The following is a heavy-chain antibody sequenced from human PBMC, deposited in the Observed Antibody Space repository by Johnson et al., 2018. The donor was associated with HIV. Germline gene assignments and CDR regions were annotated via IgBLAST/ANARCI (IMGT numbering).Heavy chain of an antibody. CDR2: ISWNSGSI. J-gene: IGHJ3*02. CDR3: AKDPRVATPANAFDI. CDR1: GFSFGDYA. D-gene: IGHD5-12*01. V-gene: IGHV3-9*01. Sequence: VQLVESGGGVVQPGRSLRLSCAASGFSFGDYAMHWVRQPPGKGLEWVSCISWNSGSIGYADSVKGRFTISRDNSKNTLYLQMNSLRAEDTAVYYCAKDPRVATPANAFDIWGQGTMVTVS.